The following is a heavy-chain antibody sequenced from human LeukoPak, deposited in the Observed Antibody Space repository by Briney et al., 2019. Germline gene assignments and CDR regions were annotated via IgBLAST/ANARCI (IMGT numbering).Heavy chain of an antibody. D-gene: IGHD5-24*01. CDR3: ARQSRDGYNYSLYYFDY. Sequence: GESLKISCKGSGYSFTSYWIGWVRQMPGKGLERMGIIYPGDSDTRYSPSFQGQVTISADKSISTAYLQWSSLKASDTAMYNCARQSRDGYNYSLYYFDYWGQGTLVTVSS. J-gene: IGHJ4*02. V-gene: IGHV5-51*01. CDR2: IYPGDSDT. CDR1: GYSFTSYW.